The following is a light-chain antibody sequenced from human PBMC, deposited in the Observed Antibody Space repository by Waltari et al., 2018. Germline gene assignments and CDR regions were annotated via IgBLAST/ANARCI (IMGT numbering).Light chain of an antibody. CDR1: QSVSSY. CDR3: QQYNDWPQT. Sequence: EIVLTQSPATLSLSPGERATLSCRASQSVSSYLAWYQQKPGQVPRLLIYDASNRATAIPARFRGSGSGTDFTVSISSLQSEDFAVYYCQQYNDWPQTFGQGTKLETK. V-gene: IGKV3-11*01. CDR2: DAS. J-gene: IGKJ2*01.